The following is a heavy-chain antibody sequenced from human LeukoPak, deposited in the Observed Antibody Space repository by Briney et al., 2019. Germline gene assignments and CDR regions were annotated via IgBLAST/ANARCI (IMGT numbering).Heavy chain of an antibody. D-gene: IGHD6-13*01. CDR2: IWYDGSNK. CDR1: GFTFSSYG. V-gene: IGHV3-33*01. CDR3: ARDREPAAAGPIDY. J-gene: IGHJ4*02. Sequence: GGSLRLSCAASGFTFSSYGMHWVRQAPGKGLEWVAVIWYDGSNKYYADSVKGRFTISRDNSKNTLYLQMNSLRAEDTALYYCARDREPAAAGPIDYWGQGTLVTVSS.